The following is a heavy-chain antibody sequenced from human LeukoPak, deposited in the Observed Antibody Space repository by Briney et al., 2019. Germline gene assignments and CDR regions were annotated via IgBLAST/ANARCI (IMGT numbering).Heavy chain of an antibody. CDR3: ARGLGYSSGSDFDY. CDR2: INHSAST. CDR1: GGSFSGYY. J-gene: IGHJ4*02. Sequence: SETLSLTCAVYGGSFSGYYWSWIRQPPGQGLEWIGEINHSASTNYNPSLKSRVTISVETSKNQFSLKLSSVTAADTAVYYCARGLGYSSGSDFDYWGQGTLVTVSS. V-gene: IGHV4-34*01. D-gene: IGHD6-19*01.